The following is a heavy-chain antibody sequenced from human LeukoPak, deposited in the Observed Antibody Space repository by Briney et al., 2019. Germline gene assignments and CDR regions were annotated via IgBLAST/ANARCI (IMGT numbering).Heavy chain of an antibody. CDR3: VREGFYFFDF. V-gene: IGHV3-7*01. CDR2: IKQGGCET. D-gene: IGHD2/OR15-2a*01. Sequence: GGSLRLSCAASGFTFSSYAMSWVRQAPGKGREWVANIKQGGCETTYADSVRGRFTIFRDNAKDSLYLQMNSLRAEDSATYYCVREGFYFFDFWGQGTLVTVSS. CDR1: GFTFSSYA. J-gene: IGHJ4*01.